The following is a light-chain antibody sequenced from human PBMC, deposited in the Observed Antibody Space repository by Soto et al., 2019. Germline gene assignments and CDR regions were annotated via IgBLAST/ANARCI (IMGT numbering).Light chain of an antibody. Sequence: QSALTQPASVSGSPGQSITISCTGTSSDVGGYNYVSWYQQHPGKAPKLMIYDVSNRPSGVSNRFSGSKSGNTASLTISGFQAEDEADYYCSSYTSSSTSGVFGGGTKLTVL. J-gene: IGLJ2*01. CDR1: SSDVGGYNY. V-gene: IGLV2-14*01. CDR2: DVS. CDR3: SSYTSSSTSGV.